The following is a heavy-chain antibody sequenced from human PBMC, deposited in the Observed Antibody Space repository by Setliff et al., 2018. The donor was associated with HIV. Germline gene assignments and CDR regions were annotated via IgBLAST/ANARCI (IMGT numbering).Heavy chain of an antibody. J-gene: IGHJ4*02. Sequence: SVKVSCKASGVSFNNFRINWIRQAPGQGLEWVGGVIPALGIPDYAQKLQGRITITAAKYTDTAYMELNNLRFEDTAIYYCASGGGRETLRATAQLPHSWGQGTLVTVSS. D-gene: IGHD1-26*01. CDR3: ASGGGRETLRATAQLPHS. CDR2: VIPALGIP. CDR1: GVSFNNFR. V-gene: IGHV1-69*10.